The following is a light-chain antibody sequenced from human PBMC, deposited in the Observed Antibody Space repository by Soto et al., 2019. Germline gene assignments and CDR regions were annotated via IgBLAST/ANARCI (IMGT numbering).Light chain of an antibody. Sequence: DIQMTQSPSTLYASVGDRVTITCRASQSISTWLAWYQHEPGKAPKLLIHKASSLQSGVPSRFSGSGSGTDFTLTISSMHPDDFATYYCQQYNSYSPTFGQGTRVEIK. J-gene: IGKJ1*01. CDR3: QQYNSYSPT. CDR1: QSISTW. CDR2: KAS. V-gene: IGKV1-5*03.